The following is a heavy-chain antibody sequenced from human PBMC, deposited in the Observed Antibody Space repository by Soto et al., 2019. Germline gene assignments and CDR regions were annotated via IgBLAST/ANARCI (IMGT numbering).Heavy chain of an antibody. Sequence: GASVKVSCKASGYTFTSYGISWVRQAPGQGLEWMGWISAYNGNTNYAQKLQGRVTITTDTSTSTAYMELSSLRSDDTAVYYCAASYSSSFRLWDQDYYYGMDVWGQGTTVTVSS. CDR2: ISAYNGNT. CDR1: GYTFTSYG. D-gene: IGHD6-6*01. J-gene: IGHJ6*02. V-gene: IGHV1-18*01. CDR3: AASYSSSFRLWDQDYYYGMDV.